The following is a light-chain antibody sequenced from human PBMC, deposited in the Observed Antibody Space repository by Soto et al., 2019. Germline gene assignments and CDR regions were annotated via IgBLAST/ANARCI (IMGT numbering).Light chain of an antibody. Sequence: EIVLTQSPATLSLSPGDRATLSCRASQRVTSFLAWYQQKPGQAPRLLIYEASKRATGIPARFTGSGSGTDFTLTISSLEPEDSAVYYCQQRHMWPITFGQGTRLEIK. CDR3: QQRHMWPIT. CDR2: EAS. V-gene: IGKV3-11*01. CDR1: QRVTSF. J-gene: IGKJ5*01.